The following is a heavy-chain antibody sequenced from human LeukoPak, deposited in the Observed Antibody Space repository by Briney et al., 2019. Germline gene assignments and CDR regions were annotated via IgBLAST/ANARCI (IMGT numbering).Heavy chain of an antibody. CDR2: IYYSGST. V-gene: IGHV4-34*01. D-gene: IGHD5-18*01. J-gene: IGHJ4*02. CDR1: GGSFSGYY. CDR3: ARRGYSYGYYDY. Sequence: ETLSLTCAVYGGSFSGYYWSWIRQPPGKGLEWIGSIYYSGSTYYNPSLKSRVTISVDTSKNQFSLKLSSVTAADTAVYYCARRGYSYGYYDYWGQGTLVTVSS.